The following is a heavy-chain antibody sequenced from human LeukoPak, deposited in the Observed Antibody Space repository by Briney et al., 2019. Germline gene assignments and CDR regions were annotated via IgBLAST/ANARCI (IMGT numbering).Heavy chain of an antibody. D-gene: IGHD5-12*01. Sequence: GASLRLSCAASGFTFSNYAMSWVRQAPGKGLEWVSSISSSSSYIYYADSVKGRFTISRDNAKNSLYLQMNSLRAEDTAVYYCARDGDIVATPGTFDIWGQGTMVTVSS. J-gene: IGHJ3*02. CDR1: GFTFSNYA. V-gene: IGHV3-21*01. CDR2: ISSSSSYI. CDR3: ARDGDIVATPGTFDI.